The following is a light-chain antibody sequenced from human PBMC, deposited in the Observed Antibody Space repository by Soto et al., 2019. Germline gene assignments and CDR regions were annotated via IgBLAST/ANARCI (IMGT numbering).Light chain of an antibody. CDR1: QSVSSSY. CDR3: QQYGSSPWT. CDR2: GAS. J-gene: IGKJ1*01. V-gene: IGKV3-20*01. Sequence: EIGFAQSPGSLSLSPGERAALSSRASQSVSSSYLAWYQQKPGQAPRLLIYGASSRATGIPDRFSGSGSGTDFTLTISRLEPEDFAVYYCQQYGSSPWTFGQGTKVDIK.